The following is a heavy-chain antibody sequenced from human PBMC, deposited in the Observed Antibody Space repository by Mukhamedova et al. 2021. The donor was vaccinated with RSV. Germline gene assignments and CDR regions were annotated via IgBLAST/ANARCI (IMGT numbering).Heavy chain of an antibody. Sequence: HWVRQAPGQGLEWMGIINPSGGSTSYAQKFQGRVTMTRDTSTSTVYMELSSLRSEDTAVYYCARASSPLSIAAAGDDFDHWGQGT. V-gene: IGHV1-46*01. CDR2: INPSGGST. CDR3: ARASSPLSIAAAGDDFDH. J-gene: IGHJ4*02. D-gene: IGHD6-13*01.